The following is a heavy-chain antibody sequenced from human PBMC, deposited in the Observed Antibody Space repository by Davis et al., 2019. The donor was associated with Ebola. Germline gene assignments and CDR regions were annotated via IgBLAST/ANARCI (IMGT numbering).Heavy chain of an antibody. CDR3: AKRSQTGPFDY. Sequence: GESLKISCAASGFTFDDYTMHWVRQAPGKGLEWVSLFSWDGGSTYYADSVKGRFTISRDNAKNSLYLQMNSLRAEDTALYYCAKRSQTGPFDYWGQGTLVTVSS. D-gene: IGHD1-26*01. V-gene: IGHV3-43*01. CDR1: GFTFDDYT. CDR2: FSWDGGST. J-gene: IGHJ4*02.